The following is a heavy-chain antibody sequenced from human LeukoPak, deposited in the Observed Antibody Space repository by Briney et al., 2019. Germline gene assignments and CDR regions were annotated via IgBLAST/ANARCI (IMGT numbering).Heavy chain of an antibody. Sequence: GGSLRLSCAASGFTFSSYATSWVRQAPGKGLEWVSAISGSGGSTYYADSVKGRFTISRDNSKNTLYLQMNSLRADDTAVYYCAKRRGLELTYYYHMDVWGKGTTVTVSS. CDR2: ISGSGGST. D-gene: IGHD1-7*01. V-gene: IGHV3-23*01. CDR3: AKRRGLELTYYYHMDV. CDR1: GFTFSSYA. J-gene: IGHJ6*03.